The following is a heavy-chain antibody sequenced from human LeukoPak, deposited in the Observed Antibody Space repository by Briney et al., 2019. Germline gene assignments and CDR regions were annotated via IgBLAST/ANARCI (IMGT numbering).Heavy chain of an antibody. Sequence: SETLSLTCTVSGGSIHGYYWTWVRQSPGKGLEWIGFIYYSGTTQYNPCLMSRVTILVDTSNNQFSLMLSSVTAADTAVYYCARHLRPGVAGFDFWGQGALVTVSS. D-gene: IGHD6-19*01. CDR1: GGSIHGYY. V-gene: IGHV4-59*08. CDR3: ARHLRPGVAGFDF. CDR2: IYYSGTT. J-gene: IGHJ4*02.